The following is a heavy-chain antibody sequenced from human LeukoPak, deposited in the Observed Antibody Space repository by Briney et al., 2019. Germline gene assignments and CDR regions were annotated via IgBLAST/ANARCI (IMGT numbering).Heavy chain of an antibody. CDR3: ATGKTERWFGELYYFDY. V-gene: IGHV3-48*04. D-gene: IGHD3-10*01. Sequence: GGSLRLSCTASGFTFSSYSMNWVRQAPGKGLEWVSYISSSSSTIYYADSVKGRFTISRDNAKNSLYLQMNSLRAEDTAVYYCATGKTERWFGELYYFDYWGQGTLVTVSS. CDR2: ISSSSSTI. J-gene: IGHJ4*02. CDR1: GFTFSSYS.